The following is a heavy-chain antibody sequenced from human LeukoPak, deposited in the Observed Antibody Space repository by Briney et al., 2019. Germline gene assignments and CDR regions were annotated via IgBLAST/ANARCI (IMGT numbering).Heavy chain of an antibody. CDR2: IIPIFGTA. Sequence: ASVKVSCKASGGTFSSYAISWVRQAPGQGLEWMGGIIPIFGTANYAQKFQGRVAITADESTSTAYMELSSLRSEDTAMYYCASTRYYDFWNYMDVWGKGTTVTVSS. CDR1: GGTFSSYA. J-gene: IGHJ6*03. V-gene: IGHV1-69*13. CDR3: ASTRYYDFWNYMDV. D-gene: IGHD3-3*01.